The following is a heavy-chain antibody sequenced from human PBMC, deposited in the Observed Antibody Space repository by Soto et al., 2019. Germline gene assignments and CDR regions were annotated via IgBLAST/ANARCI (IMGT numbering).Heavy chain of an antibody. CDR2: IRSKAYGGAA. CDR3: TTSNTYYQGSGILLGSLFY. CDR1: GFTFIDYG. Sequence: QPGGSLRLSCRTSGFTFIDYGLAWVRQTPGKGLEWIGFIRSKAYGGAAVYAASVQGRFSISRDDNKNIAYLQMNSLETEDTAVYYCTTSNTYYQGSGILLGSLFYWGQGTQVTVSS. D-gene: IGHD3-10*01. V-gene: IGHV3-49*04. J-gene: IGHJ4*02.